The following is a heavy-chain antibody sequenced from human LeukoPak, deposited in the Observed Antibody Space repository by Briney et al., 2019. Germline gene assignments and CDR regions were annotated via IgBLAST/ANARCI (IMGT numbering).Heavy chain of an antibody. Sequence: SETLSLTCTVSGGSISSYYWSWIRQPPGKGLEWIGYIYYSRSTNYNPSLKSRVTISVDTSKNQFSLKLSSVTAADTAVYYCARLPYYYGMDVWGQGTPVTVSS. J-gene: IGHJ6*02. CDR2: IYYSRST. CDR1: GGSISSYY. V-gene: IGHV4-59*08. CDR3: ARLPYYYGMDV.